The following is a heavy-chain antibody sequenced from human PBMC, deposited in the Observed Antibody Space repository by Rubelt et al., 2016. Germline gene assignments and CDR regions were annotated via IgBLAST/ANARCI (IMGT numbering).Heavy chain of an antibody. V-gene: IGHV1-46*01. D-gene: IGHD6-6*01. CDR3: ARERPSACNFDC. CDR2: IFGIGGNT. J-gene: IGHJ4*02. CDR1: GYIFTNYH. Sequence: QVQLVQSGAEVKKPGASVKVSCNTSGYIFTNYHIHWVRQAPGQGLEWMGTIFGIGGNTRYAQQFQGRVTRTRDTARNRVYMGLSGWRSEDTAVYDGARERPSACNFDCGGQGTPVMVSS.